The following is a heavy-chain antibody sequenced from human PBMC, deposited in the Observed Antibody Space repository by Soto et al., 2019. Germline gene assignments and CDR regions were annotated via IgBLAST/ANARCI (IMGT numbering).Heavy chain of an antibody. D-gene: IGHD3-3*01. V-gene: IGHV3-7*01. CDR3: ARTNYDFWSGYLETYYFDY. Sequence: GGSLRLSCAASGFTFSSYWMSWVRQAPGKGLEWVANIKQDGSEKYYVDSVKGRFTISRDNAKNSLYLQMNSLRAEDTAVYYCARTNYDFWSGYLETYYFDYWGQGTLVTVSS. J-gene: IGHJ4*02. CDR1: GFTFSSYW. CDR2: IKQDGSEK.